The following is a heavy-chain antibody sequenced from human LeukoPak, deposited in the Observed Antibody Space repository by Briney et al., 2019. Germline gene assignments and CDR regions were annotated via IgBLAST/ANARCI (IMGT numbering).Heavy chain of an antibody. CDR2: INWNGGST. CDR1: GFTLDDYG. Sequence: GGSLRLSCAASGFTLDDYGMSWVRHAPGKGLEWVSGINWNGGSTGYADSVKGRFTISRDNAKNSLYLQMNSLRAEDTALHYCARGCTSTTCYPRGQFWGRGTLVTVSS. CDR3: ARGCTSTTCYPRGQF. J-gene: IGHJ4*02. D-gene: IGHD2-2*01. V-gene: IGHV3-20*04.